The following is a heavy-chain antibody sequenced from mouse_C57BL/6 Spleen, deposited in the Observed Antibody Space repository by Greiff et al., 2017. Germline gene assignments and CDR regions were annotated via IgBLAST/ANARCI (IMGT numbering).Heavy chain of an antibody. J-gene: IGHJ2*01. CDR3: ARAGNDY. V-gene: IGHV1-42*01. CDR2: INPSTGGT. Sequence: VQLQQSGPELVKPGASVKISCKASGYSFTGYNMNWVKQSPEKSLEWIGEINPSTGGTTYNQKFKAKATLTVDKSSSTAYMQLKSLTSEDSAVYYCARAGNDYWGQGTTLTVSS. D-gene: IGHD4-1*01. CDR1: GYSFTGYN.